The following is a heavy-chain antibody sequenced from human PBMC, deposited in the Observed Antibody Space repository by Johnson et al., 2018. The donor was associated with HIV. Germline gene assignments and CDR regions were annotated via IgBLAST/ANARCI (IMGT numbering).Heavy chain of an antibody. CDR1: GLTFSSYW. CDR3: ARGAPDSDAFDI. Sequence: VQLVESGGGLAQPGGSLRLSCVGSGLTFSSYWMSWVRQAPGKGLEWVANIKQDGSEKYYVDSVKGRFTISRDNAKNSLYLQMNSLRAEDTAVYYCARGAPDSDAFDIWGQGTMVTVSS. V-gene: IGHV3-7*01. D-gene: IGHD3-22*01. J-gene: IGHJ3*02. CDR2: IKQDGSEK.